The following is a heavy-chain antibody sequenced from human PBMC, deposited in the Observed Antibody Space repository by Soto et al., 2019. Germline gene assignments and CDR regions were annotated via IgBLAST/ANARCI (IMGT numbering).Heavy chain of an antibody. J-gene: IGHJ4*02. CDR2: ISSGGSRI. D-gene: IGHD6-19*01. CDR3: ATDPYSSTWSLGDY. Sequence: GSLRLSCVGSGITLSSYGMNWARQAPGRGLEWVSFISSGGSRIYYADSVKGRFTISRDNAKSSLYLQMNSLRTEDTAVYYCATDPYSSTWSLGDYWSQGTLVTVSS. CDR1: GITLSSYG. V-gene: IGHV3-48*04.